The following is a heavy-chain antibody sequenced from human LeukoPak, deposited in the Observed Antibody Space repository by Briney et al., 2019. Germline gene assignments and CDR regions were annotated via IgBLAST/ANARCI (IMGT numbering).Heavy chain of an antibody. Sequence: PSETLSLTCTVSGGSISSGSYYWSWIRQPAGKGLEWIGRIYTSGSTNYNPSLKSRVTISVDTSKNQFSLKLSSVTAADTAVYYCARETIAVAAPDYWGQGTLVTVSS. V-gene: IGHV4-61*02. D-gene: IGHD6-19*01. CDR3: ARETIAVAAPDY. J-gene: IGHJ4*02. CDR1: GGSISSGSYY. CDR2: IYTSGST.